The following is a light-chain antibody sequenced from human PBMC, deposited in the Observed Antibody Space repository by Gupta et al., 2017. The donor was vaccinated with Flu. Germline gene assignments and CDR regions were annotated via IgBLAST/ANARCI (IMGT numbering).Light chain of an antibody. CDR3: QHYGSSPT. J-gene: IGKJ3*01. CDR2: GAS. CDR1: QSVSSSY. V-gene: IGKV3-20*01. Sequence: EIVLTHSPGTLSLSPGERATLSCRASQSVSSSYLAWYQQKPGQAPRLLIYGASSRATGIPDRFSGSGSGTDFTLTISRREPEDFAVYYCQHYGSSPTFGPGTTVDIK.